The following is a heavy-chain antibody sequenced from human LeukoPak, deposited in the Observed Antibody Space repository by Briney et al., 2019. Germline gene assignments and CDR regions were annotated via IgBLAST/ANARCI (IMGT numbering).Heavy chain of an antibody. V-gene: IGHV3-48*03. CDR1: GFTFSSYE. J-gene: IGHJ4*02. Sequence: PGGSLRLSCAASGFTFSSYEMNWVRQAPGKGLEWVSYISSSGSTIYYADSVKGRFTISRDNSKNTLYLQMNSLRAEDTAVYYCAKKGEQWLVPDYWGQGTLVTVSS. CDR3: AKKGEQWLVPDY. CDR2: ISSSGSTI. D-gene: IGHD6-19*01.